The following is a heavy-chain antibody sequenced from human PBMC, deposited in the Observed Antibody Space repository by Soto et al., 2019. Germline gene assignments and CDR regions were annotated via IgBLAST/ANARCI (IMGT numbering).Heavy chain of an antibody. D-gene: IGHD6-13*01. CDR1: SGSVRSSSYY. J-gene: IGHJ4*02. V-gene: IGHV4-39*01. CDR2: IYYSGRT. Sequence: QLRLQESGPGLVKSSETLSLTCTVSSGSVRSSSYYWGWIRQPPGKGLEWIASIYYSGRTHNNPALKSRVTRSIDTYTNQFSLKRNSVTAADTAVYYWARHEGGAAADRPLDYWGQGTLVTVSS. CDR3: ARHEGGAAADRPLDY.